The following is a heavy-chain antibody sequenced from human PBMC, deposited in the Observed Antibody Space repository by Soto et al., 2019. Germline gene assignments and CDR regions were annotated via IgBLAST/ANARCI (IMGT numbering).Heavy chain of an antibody. Sequence: GGSLRLSCAASGFTFSSYGMHWVRQAPGKGLEWVAVISYDGSNKYYAESVKGRFTISRDNSENTLYLQMNSLRPEDTAVYYCAKGHNWNYHSVAYWGQGTLVTVSS. J-gene: IGHJ4*02. D-gene: IGHD1-7*01. CDR3: AKGHNWNYHSVAY. CDR2: ISYDGSNK. V-gene: IGHV3-30*18. CDR1: GFTFSSYG.